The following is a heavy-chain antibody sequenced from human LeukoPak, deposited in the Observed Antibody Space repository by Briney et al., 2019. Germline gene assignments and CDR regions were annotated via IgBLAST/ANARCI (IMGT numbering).Heavy chain of an antibody. D-gene: IGHD3-3*01. V-gene: IGHV1-69*13. J-gene: IGHJ6*02. Sequence: SVNVSCKASGGTFSSYAISWVRQAPGQGLEWMGGIIPIFGTANYAQKFQGRVTITADESTSTAYMELSSLRSEDTAVYYCAREGVDDSPYYYYGMDVWGQGTTVTVSS. CDR2: IIPIFGTA. CDR3: AREGVDDSPYYYYGMDV. CDR1: GGTFSSYA.